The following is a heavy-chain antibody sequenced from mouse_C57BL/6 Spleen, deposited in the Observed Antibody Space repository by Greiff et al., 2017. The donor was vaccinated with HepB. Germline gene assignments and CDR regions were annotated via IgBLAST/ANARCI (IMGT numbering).Heavy chain of an antibody. D-gene: IGHD2-1*01. CDR3: ARDGNYAFYAMDY. CDR1: GYTFTSYW. J-gene: IGHJ4*01. Sequence: QVQLQQSGAELVRPGSSVKLSCKASGYTFTSYWMHWVKQRPIQGLEWIGNIDPSDSETHYNQKFKDKATLTVDKSSRTAYMQLSSLTSEDSAVYYCARDGNYAFYAMDYWGQGTSVTVSS. V-gene: IGHV1-52*01. CDR2: IDPSDSET.